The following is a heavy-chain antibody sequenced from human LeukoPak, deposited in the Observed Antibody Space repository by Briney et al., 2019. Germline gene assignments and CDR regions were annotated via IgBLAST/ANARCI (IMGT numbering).Heavy chain of an antibody. CDR3: ARAGEYSSSSDY. V-gene: IGHV3-21*01. CDR2: ISSSSSYI. J-gene: IGHJ4*02. CDR1: GFTFSSYS. D-gene: IGHD6-6*01. Sequence: GGSLRLSCAASGFTFSSYSMNWVRQAPGKGLEWVSSISSSSSYIYYADSVKGRFTISRDNAKNSLYLQMNSLRAEDAAVYYCARAGEYSSSSDYWGQGTLVTVSS.